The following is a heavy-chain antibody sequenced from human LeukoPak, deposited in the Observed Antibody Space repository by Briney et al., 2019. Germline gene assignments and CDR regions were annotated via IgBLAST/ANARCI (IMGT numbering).Heavy chain of an antibody. CDR1: GYSISSGYY. J-gene: IGHJ3*02. Sequence: SETLSLTCTVSGYSISSGYYWGWVRPPPGKGLEWIGSIYYSGSTYYNPSLKSRVTISVDTSKNQFSLKLSSVTAADTAVYYCARQGVGATDAFDIWGQGTMVTVSS. D-gene: IGHD1-26*01. CDR3: ARQGVGATDAFDI. CDR2: IYYSGST. V-gene: IGHV4-38-2*02.